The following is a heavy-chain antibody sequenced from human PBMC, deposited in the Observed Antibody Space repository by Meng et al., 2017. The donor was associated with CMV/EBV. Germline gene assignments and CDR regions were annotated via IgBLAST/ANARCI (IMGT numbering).Heavy chain of an antibody. CDR1: GFTFSSSA. Sequence: VVSGGGVVQPGGSLRLSCAASGFTFSSSAMHWVRQPPGKGLEWVSFIAHDGSAKTYTDSVKGRFTIPRDDSENTVYLEMNSLRVEDTAAYYCAKDLYYSFDYWGQGALVTVSS. J-gene: IGHJ4*02. CDR3: AKDLYYSFDY. CDR2: IAHDGSAK. V-gene: IGHV3-30*02. D-gene: IGHD2-8*01.